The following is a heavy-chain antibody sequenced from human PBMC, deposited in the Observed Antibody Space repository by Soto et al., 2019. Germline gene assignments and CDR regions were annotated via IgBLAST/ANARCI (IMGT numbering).Heavy chain of an antibody. CDR2: IYPDDSDT. J-gene: IGHJ5*02. CDR3: ARPEIPTRSNDYDYPFDL. V-gene: IGHV5-51*01. Sequence: GESLKISCNGSGYSFTNYWIAWVRQMPGKGLEWMGIIYPDDSDTRYNPSFQGQVTISVDKSTSTTYLQWNSLKTSDTAIYYCARPEIPTRSNDYDYPFDLWGQGTLVTVSS. CDR1: GYSFTNYW. D-gene: IGHD3-22*01.